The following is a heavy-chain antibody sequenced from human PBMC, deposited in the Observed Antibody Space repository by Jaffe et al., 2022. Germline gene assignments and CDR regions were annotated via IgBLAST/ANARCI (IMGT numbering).Heavy chain of an antibody. CDR2: IDWDDDK. V-gene: IGHV2-70*20. D-gene: IGHD3-10*01. CDR3: ARIPPDWYYGSGSYYSLSFDY. J-gene: IGHJ4*02. CDR1: GFSLSTSGMC. Sequence: QVTLRESGPALVKPTQTLTLTCTFSGFSLSTSGMCVSWVRQPPGKALEWLALIDWDDDKYYSTSLKTRLTISKDTSKNQVVLTMTNMDPVDTATYYCARIPPDWYYGSGSYYSLSFDYWGQGTLVTVSS.